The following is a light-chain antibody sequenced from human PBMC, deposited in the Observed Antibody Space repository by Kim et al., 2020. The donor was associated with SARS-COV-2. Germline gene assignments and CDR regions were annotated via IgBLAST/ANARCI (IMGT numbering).Light chain of an antibody. CDR2: DVS. CDR1: SSDVGTYDY. CDR3: ISYTSSSTWV. J-gene: IGLJ3*02. Sequence: QSALTQPASVSGSPGQSITISCTGTSSDVGTYDYVSWYQQHPGEAPKLMIYDVSERPSGVSYRFSGSKSGNTASLTISGLQAEDEADYYCISYTSSSTWVFGGGTQLTVL. V-gene: IGLV2-14*03.